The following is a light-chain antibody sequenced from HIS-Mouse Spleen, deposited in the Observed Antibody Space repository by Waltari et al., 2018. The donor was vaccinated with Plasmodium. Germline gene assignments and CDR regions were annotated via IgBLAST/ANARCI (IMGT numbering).Light chain of an antibody. V-gene: IGKV3-20*01. CDR3: QQYGSSPLT. Sequence: EIVLTQSPGTLSLSPGERATLPGRASQSVSSSYLAWYQQKPGQAPRLLIYGASSRATGIPDRFSGRGSGTDFTLTISRLEPEDFAVYYCQQYGSSPLTFGGGTKVEIK. CDR2: GAS. J-gene: IGKJ4*01. CDR1: QSVSSSY.